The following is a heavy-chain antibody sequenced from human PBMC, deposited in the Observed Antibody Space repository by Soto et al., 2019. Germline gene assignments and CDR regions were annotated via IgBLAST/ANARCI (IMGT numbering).Heavy chain of an antibody. Sequence: GSLRLSCAASGFTFSSYAMSWVRQAPGKGLEWVSAISGSGGSTYYADSVKGRFTISRDNSKNTLYLQMNSLRAEDTAVYYCAKDTRDYDFWSGYYNYGMDVWGQGTTVTVSS. CDR2: ISGSGGST. J-gene: IGHJ6*02. V-gene: IGHV3-23*01. CDR3: AKDTRDYDFWSGYYNYGMDV. CDR1: GFTFSSYA. D-gene: IGHD3-3*01.